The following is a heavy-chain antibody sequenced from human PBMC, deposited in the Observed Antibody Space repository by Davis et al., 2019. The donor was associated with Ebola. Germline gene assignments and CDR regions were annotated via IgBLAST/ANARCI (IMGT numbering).Heavy chain of an antibody. CDR2: IIPIFGTA. J-gene: IGHJ5*02. D-gene: IGHD2-2*01. CDR1: GGTFSSYA. CDR3: ARDIGQIVVVPEGHWFDP. V-gene: IGHV1-69*13. Sequence: SVKVSCKASGGTFSSYAISWVRQAPGQGLEWMGGIIPIFGTANYAQKFQGRVTITADESTSTAYMELSSLRSDDTAVYYCARDIGQIVVVPEGHWFDPWGQGTLVTVSS.